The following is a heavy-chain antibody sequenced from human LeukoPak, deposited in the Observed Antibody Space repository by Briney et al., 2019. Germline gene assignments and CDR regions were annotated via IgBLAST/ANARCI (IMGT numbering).Heavy chain of an antibody. J-gene: IGHJ4*02. Sequence: PGGSLRLSCAASGFKFDDYGLNWVRQAPGKGLEWVSSISSSSSYIYYADSVKGRFTISRDNAKNSLYLQMNSLRAEDTAVYYCARDYGVGFDYWGQGTLVTVSS. CDR1: GFKFDDYG. CDR2: ISSSSSYI. D-gene: IGHD3-10*01. V-gene: IGHV3-21*01. CDR3: ARDYGVGFDY.